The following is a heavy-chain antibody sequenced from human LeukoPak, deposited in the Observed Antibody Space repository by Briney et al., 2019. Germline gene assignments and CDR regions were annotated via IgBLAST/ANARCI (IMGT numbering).Heavy chain of an antibody. Sequence: ASVKVSCKASGYTFTGYYMHWVRQAPGQGLEWMGWINPNSGGTNYAQKFQGRVTMTRDTSISTAYMELSRLRSDDTAVYYCARWGVVTAIKYYYYYMDVWGKGTTVTVSS. J-gene: IGHJ6*03. V-gene: IGHV1-2*02. CDR2: INPNSGGT. CDR3: ARWGVVTAIKYYYYYMDV. D-gene: IGHD2-21*02. CDR1: GYTFTGYY.